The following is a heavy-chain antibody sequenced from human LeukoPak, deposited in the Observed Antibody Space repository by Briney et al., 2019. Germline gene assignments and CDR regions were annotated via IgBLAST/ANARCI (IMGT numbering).Heavy chain of an antibody. CDR3: AKEYGGSTQGAFDL. J-gene: IGHJ3*01. V-gene: IGHV3-53*01. CDR2: LHSGGIT. Sequence: GGSLRLSCAASGFTVSSNYMTWVRQAPGKGLEWVSVLHSGGITYYADSVKGRFTISRDNSKNTLYLQMNSLRVEDTAVYYCAKEYGGSTQGAFDLWGQGTMVTVSS. CDR1: GFTVSSNY. D-gene: IGHD3-16*01.